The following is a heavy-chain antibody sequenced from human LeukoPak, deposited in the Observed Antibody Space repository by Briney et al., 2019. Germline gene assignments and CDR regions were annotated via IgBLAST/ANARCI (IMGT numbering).Heavy chain of an antibody. J-gene: IGHJ3*02. D-gene: IGHD3-22*01. CDR1: GGSISSSNW. CDR3: ASLDSSGYYYVSDAFDI. V-gene: IGHV4-4*02. CDR2: IYHSGST. Sequence: SETLSLTCAVSGGSISSSNWWSWVRQPPGKGLEWIGEIYHSGSTNYNPSLKSRVTISVDKSKNQFSLKLSSVTAADTAVYYCASLDSSGYYYVSDAFDIWGQGTMVTVSS.